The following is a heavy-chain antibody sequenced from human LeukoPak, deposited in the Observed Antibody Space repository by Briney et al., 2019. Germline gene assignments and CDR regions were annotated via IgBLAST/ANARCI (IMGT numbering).Heavy chain of an antibody. V-gene: IGHV1-69*13. CDR3: AREGGAKYYDFWSGYHLDVFDI. CDR1: GGTFSSYA. D-gene: IGHD3-3*01. CDR2: IIPIFGTA. J-gene: IGHJ3*02. Sequence: GASVKVSCKASGGTFSSYAISWVRQAPGQGLEWMGGIIPIFGTANYAQKFQGRVTITADESTSTAYMELSSLRSEDTAVYYCAREGGAKYYDFWSGYHLDVFDIWGQGTMVTVSS.